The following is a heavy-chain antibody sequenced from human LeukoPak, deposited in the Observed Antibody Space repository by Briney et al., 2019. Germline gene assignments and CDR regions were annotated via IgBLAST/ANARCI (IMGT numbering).Heavy chain of an antibody. CDR3: TRDRVGLWWFN. V-gene: IGHV3-49*03. Sequence: GGSLRLSCTASGSTSGDDALNWFRQAPGKGRAWVGFIRSKTYGGTTEYAASVKGRFTISRDDSKSIAYLQMNSLKTEDTAVYYCTRDRVGLWWFNWGQGTLVTVSS. CDR2: IRSKTYGGTT. J-gene: IGHJ4*02. CDR1: GSTSGDDA. D-gene: IGHD2-21*01.